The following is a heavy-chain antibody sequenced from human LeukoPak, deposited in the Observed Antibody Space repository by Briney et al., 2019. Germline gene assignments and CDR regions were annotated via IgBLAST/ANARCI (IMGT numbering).Heavy chain of an antibody. Sequence: GSLRLSCAASGFTFSSYSMNWVRQAPGKGLEWVSSISSSSSYIYYADSVKGRFTISRDNAKNSLYLQMYSLRAEDTAVYYCARGHDYGDYGGYWGQGTLVTVSS. CDR3: ARGHDYGDYGGY. J-gene: IGHJ4*02. CDR1: GFTFSSYS. D-gene: IGHD4-17*01. V-gene: IGHV3-21*01. CDR2: ISSSSSYI.